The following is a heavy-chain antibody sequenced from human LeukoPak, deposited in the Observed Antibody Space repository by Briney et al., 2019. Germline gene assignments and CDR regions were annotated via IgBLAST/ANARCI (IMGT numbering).Heavy chain of an antibody. CDR1: SGSISSYY. J-gene: IGHJ4*02. Sequence: SETLSLTCTVSSGSISSYYWSWIRQPPGKGLEWIGYIYYSGSTNYNPSLKSRVTISVDKSKNQFSLKLSSVTAADTAVYYCASAGGDYAGPSYFDYWGQGTLVTVSS. CDR2: IYYSGST. V-gene: IGHV4-59*12. CDR3: ASAGGDYAGPSYFDY. D-gene: IGHD4-17*01.